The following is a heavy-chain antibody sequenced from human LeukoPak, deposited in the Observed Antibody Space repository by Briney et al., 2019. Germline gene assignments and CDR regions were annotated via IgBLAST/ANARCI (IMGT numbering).Heavy chain of an antibody. Sequence: PGGSLRLSCAASGFNVSSNYMNWVRQAPGKGLEWVSYISSSSSTIYYADSVKGRFTISRDNAKNSLYLQMNSLRAEDTAVYYCAKDSSSWYYFDYWGQGTLVTVSS. V-gene: IGHV3-48*01. CDR3: AKDSSSWYYFDY. D-gene: IGHD6-13*01. J-gene: IGHJ4*02. CDR2: ISSSSSTI. CDR1: GFNVSSNY.